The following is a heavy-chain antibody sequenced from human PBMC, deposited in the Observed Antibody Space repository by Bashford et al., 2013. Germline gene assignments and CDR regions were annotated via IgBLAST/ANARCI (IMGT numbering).Heavy chain of an antibody. J-gene: IGHJ3*01. Sequence: GSLRLSCAASGFAFGSYGIHWVRQAPGKGLEWVARIRSDGSQKDYAESVRGRFTISRDNSRSTVYLQMNSLRVEDTAMYYCGNTFYYDNEGYYFDRFDLWGRGTMVTVSS. V-gene: IGHV3-30*02. CDR2: IRSDGSQK. CDR3: GNTFYYDNEGYYFDRFDL. CDR1: GFAFGSYG. D-gene: IGHD3-22*01.